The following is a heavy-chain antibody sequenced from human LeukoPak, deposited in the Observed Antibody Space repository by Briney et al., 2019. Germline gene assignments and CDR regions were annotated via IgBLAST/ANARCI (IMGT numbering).Heavy chain of an antibody. D-gene: IGHD3-10*01. V-gene: IGHV4-34*01. CDR1: GGSFSGYY. CDR2: INHSGST. Sequence: SEALSLTCAVYGGSFSGYYWSWIRQPPGKGLEWIGEINHSGSTNNNPSLKSRVTISVDTSKNQFSLKLSSVTAADTAVYYCATYYGSGSYHASYYYYGMDVWGQGTTVTVSS. CDR3: ATYYGSGSYHASYYYYGMDV. J-gene: IGHJ6*02.